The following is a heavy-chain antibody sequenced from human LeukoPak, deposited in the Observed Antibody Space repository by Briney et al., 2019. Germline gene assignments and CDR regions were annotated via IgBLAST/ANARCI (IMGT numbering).Heavy chain of an antibody. V-gene: IGHV1-2*02. CDR3: ARDRKAGVVVAATRANWFDP. CDR1: GYTFTGYY. CDR2: INPNSGGT. D-gene: IGHD2-15*01. Sequence: ASVKVSCKASGYTFTGYYMHWVRQAPGQGLEWMGWINPNSGGTNYAQKFQGRVTMTRDMSTSTVYMELSSLRSEDTAVYYCARDRKAGVVVAATRANWFDPWGQGTLVTVSS. J-gene: IGHJ5*02.